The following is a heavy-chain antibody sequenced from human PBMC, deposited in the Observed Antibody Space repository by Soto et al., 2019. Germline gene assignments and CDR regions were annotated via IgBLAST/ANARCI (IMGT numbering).Heavy chain of an antibody. CDR1: GGSISSYY. CDR3: ARVGRDCSSTSCAIRSWFDP. V-gene: IGHV4-59*01. D-gene: IGHD2-2*01. J-gene: IGHJ5*02. CDR2: IYYSGST. Sequence: QVHLQESGPGLVKPSETLSLTCTVSGGSISSYYWSWIRQPPGKGLEWIGYIYYSGSTNYNPSLKSRVTISVDTSKNQSSLKLSSVTAADTDVYYCARVGRDCSSTSCAIRSWFDPWGQGTLVTVSS.